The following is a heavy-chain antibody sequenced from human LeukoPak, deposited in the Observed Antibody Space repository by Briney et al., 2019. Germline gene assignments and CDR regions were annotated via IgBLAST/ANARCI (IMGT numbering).Heavy chain of an antibody. V-gene: IGHV4-34*01. CDR3: ARGYGDTDLVGAFDI. CDR2: INHSGST. CDR1: GGSFSGYY. Sequence: PSETLSLTCAVYGGSFSGYYWSWIRQPPGKGLEWIGEINHSGSTNYNPSLKSRVTISVDTSKNQFSLKLSSVTAADTAVYYCARGYGDTDLVGAFDIWGQGTMVTVSS. D-gene: IGHD4-17*01. J-gene: IGHJ3*02.